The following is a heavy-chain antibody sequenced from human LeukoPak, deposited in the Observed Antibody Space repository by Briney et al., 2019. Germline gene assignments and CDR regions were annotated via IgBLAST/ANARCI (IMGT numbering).Heavy chain of an antibody. CDR1: GYTFTSYG. V-gene: IGHV1-18*01. Sequence: ASVKVSCKASGYTFTSYGISWVRQAPGQGLEWMGWISAYNGNTNYAQKLQGRVTMTTDTSTSTAYMELSSLRSEDTAVYYCARVVFWSGWRAYYYMDVWGKGTTVTVSS. J-gene: IGHJ6*03. D-gene: IGHD3-3*01. CDR2: ISAYNGNT. CDR3: ARVVFWSGWRAYYYMDV.